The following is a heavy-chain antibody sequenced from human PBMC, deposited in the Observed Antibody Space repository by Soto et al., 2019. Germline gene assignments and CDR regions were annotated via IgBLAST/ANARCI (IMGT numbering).Heavy chain of an antibody. CDR3: AKGLYYYDSSGYRLFDY. CDR2: VSVSGGTT. V-gene: IGHV3-23*01. Sequence: GSLRLSCPASFFMFNNYAMSWVRQAPGKGLEWVSTVSVSGGTTYYADSLKGRFTISRDNSKKTVYLQMNRLRADDTAIYYCAKGLYYYDSSGYRLFDYWGQGTLVTVSS. J-gene: IGHJ4*02. D-gene: IGHD3-22*01. CDR1: FFMFNNYA.